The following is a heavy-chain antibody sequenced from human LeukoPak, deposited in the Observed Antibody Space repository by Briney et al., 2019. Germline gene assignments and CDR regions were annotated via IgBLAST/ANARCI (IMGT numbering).Heavy chain of an antibody. CDR2: ISSSGSTI. CDR1: GFTFSSYE. D-gene: IGHD3-22*01. CDR3: ARIYDSSDY. V-gene: IGHV3-48*03. J-gene: IGHJ4*02. Sequence: PGGSLRLSCAASGFTFSSYEMNWVRQAPGKGLERVSYISSSGSTIYYADSVKGRFTICRDNAKNSLYLQMNSLSAEDTAVYYCARIYDSSDYWGQGTLVTVSS.